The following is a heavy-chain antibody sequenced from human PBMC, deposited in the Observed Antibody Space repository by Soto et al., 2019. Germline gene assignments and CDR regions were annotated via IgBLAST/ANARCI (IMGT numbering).Heavy chain of an antibody. V-gene: IGHV1-69*14. CDR2: IIPVFGTA. D-gene: IGHD4-17*01. Sequence: QVQLVQSGAEVKKPGSSVRVSCKASGGTLRNYGISWVRQAPGQGLEWMGGIIPVFGTANYAQKFQGRVPXXAXKSTSTVYMDVTSLRSEGTAVYYCSRGDATKLVVTTYYGMDVWGQGTTVTVSS. CDR1: GGTLRNYG. J-gene: IGHJ6*02. CDR3: SRGDATKLVVTTYYGMDV.